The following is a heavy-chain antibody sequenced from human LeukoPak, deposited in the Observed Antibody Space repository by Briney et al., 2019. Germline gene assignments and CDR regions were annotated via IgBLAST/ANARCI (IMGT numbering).Heavy chain of an antibody. Sequence: GGSLRLSCVASGFTFSRYAMHWVRQAPGKGLEWVSYISSSSSTIYYADSVKGRFTISRDNAKNSLYLQMNSLRAEDTAVYYCARVRVYSSSWYADSLDYWGQGTLVTVSS. V-gene: IGHV3-48*04. D-gene: IGHD6-13*01. CDR3: ARVRVYSSSWYADSLDY. J-gene: IGHJ4*02. CDR2: ISSSSSTI. CDR1: GFTFSRYA.